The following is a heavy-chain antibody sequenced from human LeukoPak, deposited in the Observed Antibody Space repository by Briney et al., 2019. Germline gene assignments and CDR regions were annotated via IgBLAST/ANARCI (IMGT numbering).Heavy chain of an antibody. Sequence: GGSLRLSCAASGFTFSGYAMSWVRQAPGKGLEWVSAISGSGGSTYYADSVKGRFTISRDNSKNTLYLQMNSLRAEDTAVYYCAKDRDSSSVIDYWGQGTLVTVSS. J-gene: IGHJ4*02. CDR2: ISGSGGST. CDR3: AKDRDSSSVIDY. D-gene: IGHD6-13*01. CDR1: GFTFSGYA. V-gene: IGHV3-23*01.